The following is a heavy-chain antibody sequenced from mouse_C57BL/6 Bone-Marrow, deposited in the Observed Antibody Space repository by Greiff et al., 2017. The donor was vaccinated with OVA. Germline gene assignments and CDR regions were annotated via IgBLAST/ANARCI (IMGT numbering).Heavy chain of an antibody. CDR1: GYTFPDYY. CDR2: INPYNGGT. Sequence: VQLQQSGPVLVKPGASVKMSCKASGYTFPDYYMNWVKQSHGKSLEWIGVINPYNGGTSYNQKFKGKATLTVDKSSSTAYMELNSLTSEDSAVYYCARSDDYGSPYYDAMDYGGQGTSVTVSA. V-gene: IGHV1-19*01. J-gene: IGHJ4*01. D-gene: IGHD1-1*01. CDR3: ARSDDYGSPYYDAMDY.